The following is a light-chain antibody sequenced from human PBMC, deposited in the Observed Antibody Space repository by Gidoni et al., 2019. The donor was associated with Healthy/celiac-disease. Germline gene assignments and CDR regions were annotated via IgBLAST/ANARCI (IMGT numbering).Light chain of an antibody. J-gene: IGKJ2*01. V-gene: IGKV1-33*01. CDR1: QDISNY. Sequence: DIQMTQSPSSLSASVGDRVTITCQASQDISNYLNWYQQKPGKAPKLLIYDASNLETGVPSRFSGSGSGTDFTFTISSLQPEDIATYYCQQYDNLPPVRRGWMYTFGQGTKLEIK. CDR2: DAS. CDR3: QQYDNLPPVRRGWMYT.